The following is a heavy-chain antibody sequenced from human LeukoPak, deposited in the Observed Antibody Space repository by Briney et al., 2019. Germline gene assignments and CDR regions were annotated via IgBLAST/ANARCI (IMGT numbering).Heavy chain of an antibody. D-gene: IGHD2-15*01. CDR3: VRSKSGAYGWFDP. Sequence: SETLSLTCTVSGGSITSYYWSWIRQPPGQGREWIGYIYYSGTTNYNPSLKSRVTISVDTSKNQFSLKVNSVTAADTAVYYCVRSKSGAYGWFDPWGQGTLVTVSS. CDR2: IYYSGTT. V-gene: IGHV4-59*01. J-gene: IGHJ5*02. CDR1: GGSITSYY.